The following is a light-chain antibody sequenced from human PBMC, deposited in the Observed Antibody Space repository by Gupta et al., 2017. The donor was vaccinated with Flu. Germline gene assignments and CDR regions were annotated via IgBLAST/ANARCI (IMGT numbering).Light chain of an antibody. CDR2: DAS. J-gene: IGKJ4*01. V-gene: IGKV3-11*01. CDR3: QQRNNWPLT. CDR1: QSARDY. Sequence: EIVLTQSPAALSLSAGERVTLSCRASQSARDYLAWYHQRPGQSPRLLIYDASNRATDVPARFNASGSETDFTLTISGLEPEDSGIYYCQQRNNWPLTFGGGTKVELK.